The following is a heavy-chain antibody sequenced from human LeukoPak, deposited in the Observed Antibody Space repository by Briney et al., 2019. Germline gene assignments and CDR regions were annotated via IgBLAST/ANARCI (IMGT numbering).Heavy chain of an antibody. Sequence: SSETLSLTCTVSGGSISSGNYHRSWIRQPAGKGLEWIGRIYTSGSTNYNPSLKSRVTISVDTSKNQFSLKLSSVTAADTAVYYCAVVHIPPPDWFDPWGQGTLVTVSS. CDR3: AVVHIPPPDWFDP. CDR2: IYTSGST. J-gene: IGHJ5*02. CDR1: GGSISSGNYH. V-gene: IGHV4-61*02. D-gene: IGHD2-15*01.